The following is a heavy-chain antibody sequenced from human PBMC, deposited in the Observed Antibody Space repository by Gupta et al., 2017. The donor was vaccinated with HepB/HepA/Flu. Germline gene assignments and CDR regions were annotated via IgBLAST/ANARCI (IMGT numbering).Heavy chain of an antibody. CDR1: GVTLSRCG. CDR2: ISKDASDQ. J-gene: IGHJ3*02. CDR3: AKGNSGTPYGALDM. V-gene: IGHV3-30*18. D-gene: IGHD1-26*01. Sequence: QVQLVESGGGVVQPGTSLRLSCAASGVTLSRCGMDWFRQAPGKGLEWVAVISKDASDQKYADSVKGRFTISRDNSKNTLFLQMNSLRAEDTAVYYCAKGNSGTPYGALDMWGQGTMVTVSS.